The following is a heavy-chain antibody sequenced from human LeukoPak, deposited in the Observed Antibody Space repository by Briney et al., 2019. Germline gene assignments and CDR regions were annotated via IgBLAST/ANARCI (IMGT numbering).Heavy chain of an antibody. CDR3: ARSPRDDCSGGSCYSGDYYYMDV. J-gene: IGHJ6*03. CDR2: IIPIFGTA. CDR1: GGTFSSYA. D-gene: IGHD2-15*01. Sequence: SVKVSCKASGGTFSSYAISWVRQAPGQELEWMGGIIPIFGTANYAQKFQGRVTITTNESTSTAYMELSSLRSEDTAVYYCARSPRDDCSGGSCYSGDYYYMDVWGKGTTVTVSS. V-gene: IGHV1-69*05.